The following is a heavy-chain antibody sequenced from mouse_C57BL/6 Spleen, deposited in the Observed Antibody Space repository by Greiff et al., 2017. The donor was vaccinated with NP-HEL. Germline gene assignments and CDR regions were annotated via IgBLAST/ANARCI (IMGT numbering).Heavy chain of an antibody. CDR3: ASFDGYYGAY. J-gene: IGHJ3*01. CDR1: GFSLTSYG. D-gene: IGHD2-3*01. V-gene: IGHV2-2*01. CDR2: IWSGGST. Sequence: QVQLKQSGPGLVQPSQSLSITCTVSGFSLTSYGVHWVRQSPGKGLEWLGVIWSGGSTDYNAAFISRLSISKDNSKSQVFFKMNSLQADDTAIYYCASFDGYYGAYWGQGTLVTVSA.